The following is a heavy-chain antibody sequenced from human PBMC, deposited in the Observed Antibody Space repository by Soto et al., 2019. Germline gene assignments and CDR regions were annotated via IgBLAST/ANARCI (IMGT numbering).Heavy chain of an antibody. J-gene: IGHJ6*02. D-gene: IGHD6-13*01. CDR1: GGSISTYY. CDR2: IDTSGDT. CDR3: ARYSSNWFQTEGMDV. Sequence: SETLSLTCTVSGGSISTYYWSWIRQPAGKGLEWIGRIDTSGDTNYNPSLKSRVTMSVDTSKKQFSLKLTSVTAADTAVYYCARYSSNWFQTEGMDVWGQGTTVTVSS. V-gene: IGHV4-4*07.